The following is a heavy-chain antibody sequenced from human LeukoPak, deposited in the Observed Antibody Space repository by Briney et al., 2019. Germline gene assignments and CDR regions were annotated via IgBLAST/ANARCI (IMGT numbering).Heavy chain of an antibody. CDR1: GFPFSDFS. CDR2: TNSGGTST. J-gene: IGHJ4*02. D-gene: IGHD2-8*01. Sequence: GGSLRLSCATSGFPFSDFSMSWVRQAPGKGLEWISTTNSGGTSTYYAESVKGRFTISRDNSKNTLYLQMSSLRVEDTAGYYCAKQSYARSLGEGGPGTLVSVSS. V-gene: IGHV3-23*01. CDR3: AKQSYARSLGE.